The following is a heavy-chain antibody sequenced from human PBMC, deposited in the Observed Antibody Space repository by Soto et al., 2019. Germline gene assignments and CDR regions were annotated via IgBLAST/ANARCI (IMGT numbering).Heavy chain of an antibody. D-gene: IGHD3-3*01. V-gene: IGHV3-7*01. Sequence: QSGGSPRLSCAASRFTFSRYWMSWVRQAPGKGLEWVANIKQDGSEKYYVDSVKGRFTISRDNAKNSLYLQMNSLRAEDTAVYYCAREQGMMIFGVVTHYGMDVWGQGTTVTVSS. J-gene: IGHJ6*02. CDR1: RFTFSRYW. CDR3: AREQGMMIFGVVTHYGMDV. CDR2: IKQDGSEK.